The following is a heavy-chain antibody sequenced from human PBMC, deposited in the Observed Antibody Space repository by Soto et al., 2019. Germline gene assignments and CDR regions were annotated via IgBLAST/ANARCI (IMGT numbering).Heavy chain of an antibody. CDR3: ARGTTDDFWSGYSYYYDYGIDV. J-gene: IGHJ6*02. CDR2: INHSGST. CDR1: GGSFSGYY. D-gene: IGHD3-3*01. Sequence: SETLSLTCAVYGGSFSGYYWSWNRQPPGKGLEWIGEINHSGSTNYNTSLKSRVTISVDTSKNQFSLKLSSVTAADTAVYYCARGTTDDFWSGYSYYYDYGIDVWGQGTTVTVSS. V-gene: IGHV4-34*01.